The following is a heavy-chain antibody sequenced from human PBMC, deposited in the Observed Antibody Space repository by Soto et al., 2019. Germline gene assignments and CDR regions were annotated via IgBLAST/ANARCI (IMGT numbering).Heavy chain of an antibody. Sequence: GGSLRLSCAASGFTFSSYSMNWVRQAPGKGLEWVSSISSSSSYIYYADSVKGRFTISRDNAKNSLYLQMNSLRAEDTAVYYCARGLGVYYSSSWYYWGQGTLVTVSS. CDR1: GFTFSSYS. CDR2: ISSSSSYI. V-gene: IGHV3-21*01. D-gene: IGHD6-13*01. CDR3: ARGLGVYYSSSWYY. J-gene: IGHJ4*02.